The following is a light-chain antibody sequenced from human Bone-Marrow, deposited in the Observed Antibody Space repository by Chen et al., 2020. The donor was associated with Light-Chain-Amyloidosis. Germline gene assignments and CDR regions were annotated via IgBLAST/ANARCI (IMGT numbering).Light chain of an antibody. V-gene: IGKV3-20*01. CDR1: QTISSNY. CDR3: QQYGTSPLT. CDR2: GSS. J-gene: IGKJ4*01. Sequence: DIVLTQSPGTLTLSPGEGANLSCRASQTISSNYLTWYQQKFGQAPRLLIYGSSSRATGIPDRFTGSGSGTDFTLTINRLESEDFAMYYCQQYGTSPLTFGGGTKVEIK.